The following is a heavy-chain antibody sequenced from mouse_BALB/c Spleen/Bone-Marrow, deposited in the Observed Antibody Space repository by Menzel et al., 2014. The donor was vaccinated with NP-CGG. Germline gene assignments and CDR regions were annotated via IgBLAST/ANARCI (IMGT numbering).Heavy chain of an antibody. D-gene: IGHD1-2*01. Sequence: VQLQQSGPGLVSPSQRLSITCTVSGFSLTSYGLHWVRQPPGKGLEWLGVIWADGSTNYNSALMSRLSISKDNSKSQVFLKMNSLQTDDTAMYYCARSHYPYYFDYWGQGTTLTVSS. CDR2: IWADGST. CDR1: GFSLTSYG. J-gene: IGHJ2*01. CDR3: ARSHYPYYFDY. V-gene: IGHV2-9*02.